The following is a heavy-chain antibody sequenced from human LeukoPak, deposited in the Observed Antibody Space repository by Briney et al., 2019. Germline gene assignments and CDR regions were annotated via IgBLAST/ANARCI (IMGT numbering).Heavy chain of an antibody. D-gene: IGHD5-24*01. Sequence: GGSLRLSCAASRFTFSSYGMHWVRQAPGKGLEWVALISYDGSNKYYADSVKGRFTISRDNSKNTLYLQMNSLRAEDTAVYYCAKEEEMATIGGAFDIWGQGTMVTVSS. CDR2: ISYDGSNK. J-gene: IGHJ3*02. V-gene: IGHV3-30*18. CDR1: RFTFSSYG. CDR3: AKEEEMATIGGAFDI.